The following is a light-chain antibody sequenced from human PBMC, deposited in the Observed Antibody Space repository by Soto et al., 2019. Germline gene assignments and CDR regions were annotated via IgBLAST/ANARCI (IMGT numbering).Light chain of an antibody. CDR1: QGVDNN. CDR2: GAS. Sequence: EIGMTQSPATLSVSPGERATISCRASQGVDNNLVWYQRRPGQTPKVLMYGASNWSSGIPTRFSGSGSGTEFTITIISLQSEEFAVYYCKQYNNWPTFGQGTMVDIK. CDR3: KQYNNWPT. V-gene: IGKV3-15*01. J-gene: IGKJ1*01.